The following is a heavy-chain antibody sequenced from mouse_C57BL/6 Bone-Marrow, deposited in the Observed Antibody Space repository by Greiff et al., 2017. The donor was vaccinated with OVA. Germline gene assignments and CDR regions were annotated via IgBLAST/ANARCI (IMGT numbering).Heavy chain of an antibody. V-gene: IGHV1-82*01. Sequence: QVQLQQSGPELVKPGASVKISCKASGYAFSSSWMNWVKQRPGKGLEWIGRIYPGDGDTNYNGKFKGKATLTADKSSSTAYMQLSSLTSEDSAVYVCARIAYYYGSSRYFDVWGTGTTVTVSS. J-gene: IGHJ1*03. CDR1: GYAFSSSW. CDR2: IYPGDGDT. D-gene: IGHD1-1*01. CDR3: ARIAYYYGSSRYFDV.